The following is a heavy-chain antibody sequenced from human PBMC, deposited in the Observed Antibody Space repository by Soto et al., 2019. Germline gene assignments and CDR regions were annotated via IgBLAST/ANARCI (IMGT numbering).Heavy chain of an antibody. V-gene: IGHV4-61*01. D-gene: IGHD3-10*01. J-gene: IGHJ4*02. Sequence: QLQLQESGPGLVKPSETLSLTCTVFGGSVSSGSYYWSWIRQPPGKGLEWIGYIYYSGSTNYNPSLKSRVTISVDTSKNQFSLKLSSVTAADTAVYYCARDRDHYFDYWGQGTLVTVSS. CDR2: IYYSGST. CDR1: GGSVSSGSYY. CDR3: ARDRDHYFDY.